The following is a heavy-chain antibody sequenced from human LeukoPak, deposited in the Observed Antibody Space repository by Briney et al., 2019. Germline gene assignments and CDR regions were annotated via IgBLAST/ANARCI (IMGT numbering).Heavy chain of an antibody. D-gene: IGHD2-21*02. CDR1: GFTFSDYS. Sequence: GGSLRLSCAASGFTFSDYSMSWVRQAPGKGLQWVLYIGSAGRTIYYADFVRGRFTISRDNAKNSLYLQMNSLRAEDTAVYYCARDRLNGWGQGTLVTVSS. J-gene: IGHJ4*02. CDR3: ARDRLNG. V-gene: IGHV3-48*04. CDR2: IGSAGRTI.